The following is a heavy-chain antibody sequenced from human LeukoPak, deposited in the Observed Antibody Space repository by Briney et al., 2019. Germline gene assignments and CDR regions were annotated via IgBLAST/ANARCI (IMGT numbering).Heavy chain of an antibody. CDR2: INTNTGNP. J-gene: IGHJ4*02. Sequence: GASVKDSCKASGYTFTSYDMNWVRQAPGQGIEWMGWINTNTGNPTYAQGFTGRFVFSLETSVSTAYLQISSLKAEDTAVYYCARRHHYDSSGYWDYWGQGTLVTVSS. D-gene: IGHD3-22*01. CDR1: GYTFTSYD. V-gene: IGHV7-4-1*02. CDR3: ARRHHYDSSGYWDY.